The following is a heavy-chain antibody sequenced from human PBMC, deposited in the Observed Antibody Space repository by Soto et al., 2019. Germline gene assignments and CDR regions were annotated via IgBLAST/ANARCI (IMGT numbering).Heavy chain of an antibody. D-gene: IGHD3-22*01. CDR2: IKSKTDGGTT. Sequence: GGSLRLSCAASGFTFSNAWMSWVRQAPGKGLEWVGRIKSKTDGGTTDYAAPVKGRFTISRDDSKNTLYLQMNSLKTEDTAVYYCTTQWEDYDSAAADYWGQGTLVTVSS. CDR3: TTQWEDYDSAAADY. J-gene: IGHJ4*02. V-gene: IGHV3-15*01. CDR1: GFTFSNAW.